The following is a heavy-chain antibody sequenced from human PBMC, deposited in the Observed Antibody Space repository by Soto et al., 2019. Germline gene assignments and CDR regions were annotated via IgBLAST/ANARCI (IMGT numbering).Heavy chain of an antibody. CDR1: GFSFSSYA. D-gene: IGHD1-1*01. V-gene: IGHV3-23*01. CDR3: ARVSHRDGSYNWFDP. J-gene: IGHJ5*02. CDR2: ISGSGGST. Sequence: PGGSLRLSCAASGFSFSSYAMSWVRQAPGKGLEWVSLISGSGGSTYSAGSVKGRFTISRDNSKNTLYLEMHSLTAEDTALYHCARVSHRDGSYNWFDPWGQGTLVTVSS.